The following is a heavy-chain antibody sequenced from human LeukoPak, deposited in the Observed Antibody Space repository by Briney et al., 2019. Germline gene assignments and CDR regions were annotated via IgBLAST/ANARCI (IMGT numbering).Heavy chain of an antibody. CDR2: IYYSGST. CDR1: GGSFSGYY. Sequence: PSETLSLTCAVYGGSFSGYYWSWIRQPPGKGLEWIGSIYYSGSTYYNPSLKSRVTISVDTSKNQFSLKLSSVTAADTAVYYCARHSYYYDSSGYSPIFDYWGQGTLVTVSS. V-gene: IGHV4-34*01. D-gene: IGHD3-22*01. J-gene: IGHJ4*02. CDR3: ARHSYYYDSSGYSPIFDY.